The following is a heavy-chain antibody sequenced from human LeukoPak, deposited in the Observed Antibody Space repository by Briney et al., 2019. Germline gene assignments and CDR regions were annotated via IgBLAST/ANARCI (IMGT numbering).Heavy chain of an antibody. J-gene: IGHJ3*02. CDR1: GGSISSYY. D-gene: IGHD6-13*01. CDR2: IYYSGST. V-gene: IGHV4-59*01. CDR3: AVDRGGIDAFDI. Sequence: SETLSLTCTVSGGSISSYYWSWIRQPPGKGLEWIGCIYYSGSTNYNPSLKSRVTISVDTSKNQFSLRLSSVTAADTAVYYCAVDRGGIDAFDIWGQGTMVTVSS.